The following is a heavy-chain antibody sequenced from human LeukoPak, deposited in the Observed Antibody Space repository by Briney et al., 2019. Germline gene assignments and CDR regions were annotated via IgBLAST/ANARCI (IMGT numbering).Heavy chain of an antibody. CDR1: GFTFSTSA. CDR3: AKGRRDGHNFDFDY. V-gene: IGHV3-30*04. Sequence: GGSLRLSCAASGFTFSTSAMRWVRQAPGKGLEWVAVISYDGSNTYYADSVKGRFTISRDSSKNTLYLQMNSLRAEDTAAYYCAKGRRDGHNFDFDYWGQGTLVTVSS. J-gene: IGHJ4*02. D-gene: IGHD5-24*01. CDR2: ISYDGSNT.